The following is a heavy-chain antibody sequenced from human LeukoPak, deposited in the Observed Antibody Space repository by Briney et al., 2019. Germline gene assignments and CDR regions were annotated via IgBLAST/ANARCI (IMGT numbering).Heavy chain of an antibody. CDR3: AKTRGSYDFWSGTSHYYYYMDV. CDR2: FSVGDDTT. V-gene: IGHV3-23*01. D-gene: IGHD3-3*01. Sequence: PGGSLRLSCAASGFTFSSYAMSWVRQAPGEGLEWVSGFSVGDDTTYYADSVKGRFTISRDTSKSTLFLQMNNLRAEDTAVYHCAKTRGSYDFWSGTSHYYYYMDVWGKGTTVTVSS. CDR1: GFTFSSYA. J-gene: IGHJ6*03.